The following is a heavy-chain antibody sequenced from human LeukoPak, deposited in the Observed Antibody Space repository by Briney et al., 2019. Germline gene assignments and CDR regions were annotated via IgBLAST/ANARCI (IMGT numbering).Heavy chain of an antibody. Sequence: GGSLRLSCAASGFTFSSYSMNWVRQAPGKGLEWVSSISSSSSYIYYADSVKGRFTISRDNAKNSLYLQMNSLRAEDTAVYYCARDLTRVAGDAFDIWGQGTMVTVSS. V-gene: IGHV3-21*01. CDR1: GFTFSSYS. D-gene: IGHD6-19*01. J-gene: IGHJ3*02. CDR3: ARDLTRVAGDAFDI. CDR2: ISSSSSYI.